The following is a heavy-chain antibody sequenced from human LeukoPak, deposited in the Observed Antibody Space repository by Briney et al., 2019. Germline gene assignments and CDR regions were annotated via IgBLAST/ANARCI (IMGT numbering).Heavy chain of an antibody. D-gene: IGHD3-9*01. CDR3: AKRLAQTKGFDY. V-gene: IGHV3-23*01. Sequence: QTGGSLRLSCAASGFTFSSCPMSWVRQAPGKGLEWVAIIGAGGGATVYADSVKGQFTISRDNSKNTLYLQMNSLRAEDTAVYYCAKRLAQTKGFDYWGQGTLVTVSS. J-gene: IGHJ4*02. CDR1: GFTFSSCP. CDR2: IGAGGGAT.